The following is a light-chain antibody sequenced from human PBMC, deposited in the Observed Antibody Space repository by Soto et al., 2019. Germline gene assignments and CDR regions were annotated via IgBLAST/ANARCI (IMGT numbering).Light chain of an antibody. CDR1: QDIGTW. J-gene: IGKJ4*01. CDR3: HQPKNFPIT. Sequence: DIQMTQSPSSVSASVGDRVIITCRASQDIGTWLAWYRQQAGKVPELLIYETSTLQKGTSSRFSGSGSGTLFTLTISSLEPEDVATYYCHQPKNFPITFGGGTKVEIK. CDR2: ETS. V-gene: IGKV1-12*01.